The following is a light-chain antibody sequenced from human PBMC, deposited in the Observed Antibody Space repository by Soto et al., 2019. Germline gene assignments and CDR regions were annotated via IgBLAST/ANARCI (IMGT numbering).Light chain of an antibody. V-gene: IGKV3-20*01. J-gene: IGKJ1*01. CDR3: QQYTSPPWT. Sequence: PGERATLSCRASQSVPGNYLAWLQHKPGQSPRLLIYGASSRATGTPDRFSGSGSGTDFTLTISRLEPEDFAVYYCQQYTSPPWTLGQGTKVDIK. CDR1: QSVPGNY. CDR2: GAS.